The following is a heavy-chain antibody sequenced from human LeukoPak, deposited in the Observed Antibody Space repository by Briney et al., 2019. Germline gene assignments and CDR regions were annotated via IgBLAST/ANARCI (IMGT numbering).Heavy chain of an antibody. CDR2: ITSSSRII. CDR1: GLTFSTYS. D-gene: IGHD1-26*01. J-gene: IGHJ4*02. Sequence: GGSLRLSCAASGLTFSTYSRIWVRQAPGQGLEWVSYITSSSRIIYYTDSVKGRFTISRDNAKKSLFLQMNSLRDEDTAVYYCAGVGGLTQTEGDDFDYWGQGALVTVSS. CDR3: AGVGGLTQTEGDDFDY. V-gene: IGHV3-48*02.